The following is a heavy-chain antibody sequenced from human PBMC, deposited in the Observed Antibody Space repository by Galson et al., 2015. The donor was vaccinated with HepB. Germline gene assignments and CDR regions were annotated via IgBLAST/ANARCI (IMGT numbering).Heavy chain of an antibody. Sequence: SLRLSCAASGFTFSSYAMHWVRQAPGKGLEWVAVISYDGSNKYYADSVKGRFTISRDNSKNTLYLQMNSLRAEDTAVYYCARAGQWLVREAFDIWGQGTMVTVSS. CDR2: ISYDGSNK. CDR1: GFTFSSYA. V-gene: IGHV3-30*04. CDR3: ARAGQWLVREAFDI. D-gene: IGHD6-19*01. J-gene: IGHJ3*02.